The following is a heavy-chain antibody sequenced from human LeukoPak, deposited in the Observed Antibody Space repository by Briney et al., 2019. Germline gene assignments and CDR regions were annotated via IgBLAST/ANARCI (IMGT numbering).Heavy chain of an antibody. CDR2: IIPFFGIA. Sequence: GSSVKVSCKASGGTFSSYAISWVRQAPGQGLEWMGRIIPFFGIADYAQKFQGRVTITADKSTSTAYMELSSLRSEDAAVYYCARDGYNNYFDYWGQGTLVTVSS. CDR1: GGTFSSYA. J-gene: IGHJ4*02. CDR3: ARDGYNNYFDY. V-gene: IGHV1-69*04. D-gene: IGHD5-24*01.